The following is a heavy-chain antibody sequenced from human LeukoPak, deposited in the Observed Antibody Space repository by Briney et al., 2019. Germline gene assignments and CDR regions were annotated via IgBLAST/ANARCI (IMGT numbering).Heavy chain of an antibody. V-gene: IGHV3-48*02. D-gene: IGHD2-2*01. Sequence: GGSLRLSCAASGFTFSSYSMNWVRQAPGKGLEWVSYISSSSKTIYYADSVKGRFTISRDNAKNSLYLQMNSLRDEDSAVYYCARDGVPDAVSSPGRFDPWGQGTLVTVSS. CDR3: ARDGVPDAVSSPGRFDP. J-gene: IGHJ5*02. CDR2: ISSSSKTI. CDR1: GFTFSSYS.